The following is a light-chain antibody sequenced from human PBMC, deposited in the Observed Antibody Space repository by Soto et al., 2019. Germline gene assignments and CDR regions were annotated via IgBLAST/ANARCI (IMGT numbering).Light chain of an antibody. J-gene: IGKJ5*01. CDR1: QSIDSW. CDR2: DAS. CDR3: QQYHRSSIT. Sequence: DIQMTQSPSTLSASVGDRVTITCRASQSIDSWLAWYQQKPGKAPNLLIYDASTLERGVPSRFSGTGSGTEFTLTISSLQPDDFATYYCQQYHRSSITFGQGTRLEIK. V-gene: IGKV1-5*01.